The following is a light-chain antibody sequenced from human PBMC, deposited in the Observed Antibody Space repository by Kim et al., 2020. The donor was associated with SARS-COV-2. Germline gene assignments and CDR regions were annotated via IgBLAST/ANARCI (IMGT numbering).Light chain of an antibody. V-gene: IGLV1-40*01. CDR1: SSNIGADYD. CDR2: SNS. J-gene: IGLJ3*02. Sequence: QSVLTQPPSVSGAPGQRVTISCTGSSSNIGADYDAHWYQYLPGTVPKLLIYSNSNRPSGVPDRFSGSKSGTSASLAITGLQAEDEADYYCQSYDSSLSGWVFGGGTQLTVL. CDR3: QSYDSSLSGWV.